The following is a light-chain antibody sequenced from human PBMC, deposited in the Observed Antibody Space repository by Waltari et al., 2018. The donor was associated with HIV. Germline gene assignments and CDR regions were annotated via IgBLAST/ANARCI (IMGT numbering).Light chain of an antibody. V-gene: IGLV1-44*01. CDR3: GVWDDGLNGPE. Sequence: QSVLTQPPSASGTPGQRVTISCSGSNSNIGTNTVSWYQHLPGTAPKLLIYSDDQRPSGVPDRFSGSKSGTSASLAISGLQSEDEADYYWGVWDDGLNGPEFGGGTKLTVL. CDR2: SDD. CDR1: NSNIGTNT. J-gene: IGLJ3*02.